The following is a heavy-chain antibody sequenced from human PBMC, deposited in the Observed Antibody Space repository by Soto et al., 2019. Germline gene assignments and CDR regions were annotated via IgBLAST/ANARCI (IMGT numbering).Heavy chain of an antibody. Sequence: PSETLSLTCAVYGWSFSGYYWSWIRQPPGKGLEWIGEINHSGSTNYNPSLKSRVAISVDTSKNQFSLKLSSVTAADTAVYYCARGALRLKAFGSSNRFDYWGQGTLVTVSS. D-gene: IGHD3-16*01. CDR2: INHSGST. CDR1: GWSFSGYY. CDR3: ARGALRLKAFGSSNRFDY. V-gene: IGHV4-34*01. J-gene: IGHJ4*02.